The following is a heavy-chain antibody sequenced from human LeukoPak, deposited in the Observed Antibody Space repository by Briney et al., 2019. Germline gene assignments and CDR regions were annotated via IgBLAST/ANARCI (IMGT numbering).Heavy chain of an antibody. D-gene: IGHD3-10*01. CDR2: ISSSSSYI. CDR3: ARNYYGSGSYDY. V-gene: IGHV3-21*01. Sequence: GGSLRLSCAASGFPFSTYSMNWVRQAPGKGLEWVSFISSSSSYIYYADSVKGRFTISRDNAKNSLYLQMNSLRAEDTAVYYCARNYYGSGSYDYWGQGTLVTVSS. J-gene: IGHJ4*02. CDR1: GFPFSTYS.